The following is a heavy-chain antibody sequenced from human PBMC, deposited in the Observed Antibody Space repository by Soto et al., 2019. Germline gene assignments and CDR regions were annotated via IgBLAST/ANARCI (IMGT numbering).Heavy chain of an antibody. J-gene: IGHJ5*02. D-gene: IGHD2-2*01. CDR2: INHSGST. Sequence: PSETLSLTCAVSGGSISSGGYSWSWIRQPPGKGLEWIGEINHSGSTNYNPSLKSRVTISVDRSKNQFSLKLSSVTAADTAVYYCARGRSDQLPPGWYDPWGQGTLVTFSS. CDR3: ARGRSDQLPPGWYDP. V-gene: IGHV4-30-2*01. CDR1: GGSISSGGYS.